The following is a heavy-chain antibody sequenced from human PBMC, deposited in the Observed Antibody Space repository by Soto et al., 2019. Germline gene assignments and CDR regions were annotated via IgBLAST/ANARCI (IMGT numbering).Heavy chain of an antibody. CDR2: IKQDGSEK. CDR3: ARDLRRITIFGVPIRWFDP. Sequence: GGSLRLSCAASGFTFSSYWMSWVRQAPGKGLEWVANIKQDGSEKYYVDSVKGRFTISRDNAKNSLYLQMNSLRAEDTAVYYCARDLRRITIFGVPIRWFDPWGQGTLVTVSS. CDR1: GFTFSSYW. J-gene: IGHJ5*02. V-gene: IGHV3-7*01. D-gene: IGHD3-3*01.